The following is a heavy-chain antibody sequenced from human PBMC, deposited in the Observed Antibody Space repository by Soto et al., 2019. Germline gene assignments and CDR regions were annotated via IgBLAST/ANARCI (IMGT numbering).Heavy chain of an antibody. CDR1: GGSISSSSYY. D-gene: IGHD3-10*01. CDR3: ARVRNHRGGFPY. Sequence: SETLSLTCTVSGGSISSSSYYWDWIRQPPGKGLEWIGSISYSGSTYYNPSLKSRVTISVDTSKNQFSLKLSSVTAADTAVYYFARVRNHRGGFPYRGQGTPVTVSS. J-gene: IGHJ4*02. CDR2: ISYSGST. V-gene: IGHV4-39*07.